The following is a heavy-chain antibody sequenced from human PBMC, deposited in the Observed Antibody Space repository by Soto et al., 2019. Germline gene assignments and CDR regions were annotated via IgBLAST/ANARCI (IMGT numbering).Heavy chain of an antibody. CDR2: IIPIFGTA. CDR3: ARDPPYYYDSSGYDLYGMDV. J-gene: IGHJ6*02. V-gene: IGHV1-69*06. Sequence: QVQLVQSGAEVQKPGSSVKVSCKASGGTFSSYAISWVRQAPGQGLEWMGGIIPIFGTANYAQKFQGRVTITAYKSTSTAYMELSSLRSEDTAVYYCARDPPYYYDSSGYDLYGMDVWGQGTTVTVSS. CDR1: GGTFSSYA. D-gene: IGHD3-22*01.